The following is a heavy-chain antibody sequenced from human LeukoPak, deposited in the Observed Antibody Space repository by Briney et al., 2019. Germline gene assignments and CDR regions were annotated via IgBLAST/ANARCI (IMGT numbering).Heavy chain of an antibody. Sequence: GGSLRLSCAASGFTFSSYSMNWVRQAPGKGLEWVSSISSSSSYIYYADSVKGRFTISRDNAKNSLYLQMNSLRAEDTAVYYCAARLSYDILTGHPEYWGQGTLVTVSS. J-gene: IGHJ4*02. CDR2: ISSSSSYI. CDR1: GFTFSSYS. CDR3: AARLSYDILTGHPEY. D-gene: IGHD3-9*01. V-gene: IGHV3-21*01.